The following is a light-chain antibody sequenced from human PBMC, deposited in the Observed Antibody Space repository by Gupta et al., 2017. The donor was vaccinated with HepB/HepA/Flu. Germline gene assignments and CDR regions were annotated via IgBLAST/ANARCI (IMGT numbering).Light chain of an antibody. J-gene: IGLJ3*02. CDR1: SGHSSYA. Sequence: QLVLTHSPSASAYLGASVKLTCTLSSGHSSYAIAWHQQQPEKGPRYLMKLNSDGSHSKGDGIPDRFSGSSAGAERYLTISSLQSEDEADYYCQTWGTGVFGGGTKLTVL. V-gene: IGLV4-69*01. CDR3: QTWGTGV. CDR2: LNSDGSH.